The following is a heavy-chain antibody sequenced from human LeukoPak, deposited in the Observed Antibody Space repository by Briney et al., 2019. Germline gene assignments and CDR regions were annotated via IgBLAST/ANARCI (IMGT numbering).Heavy chain of an antibody. J-gene: IGHJ3*02. Sequence: SETLSLTCTVSGGSITSGDYHWSWIRQYPGKGLEWIGYIYHSGSTYYNPSLKSRVTISVDTSKNQFSLKLSSVTAADTAVYYCARGRSDFWSGYYPGWAFDIWGQGTMVTVSS. CDR1: GGSITSGDYH. V-gene: IGHV4-30-4*01. CDR2: IYHSGST. CDR3: ARGRSDFWSGYYPGWAFDI. D-gene: IGHD3-3*01.